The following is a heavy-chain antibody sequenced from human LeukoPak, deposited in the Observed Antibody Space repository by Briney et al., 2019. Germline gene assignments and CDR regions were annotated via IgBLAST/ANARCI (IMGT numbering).Heavy chain of an antibody. V-gene: IGHV4-59*08. CDR3: ARLDCTGDGCYNH. Sequence: SETLSLTCSVSGDSVTSYYWSWIRQPPGKGLEWIGYVSSDGTANYTPSLRSRVIMSVDTAKNHISLSLTSLTAADTAIYYCARLDCTGDGCYNHWGQGTLVTVSS. D-gene: IGHD2-8*02. J-gene: IGHJ4*02. CDR1: GDSVTSYY. CDR2: VSSDGTA.